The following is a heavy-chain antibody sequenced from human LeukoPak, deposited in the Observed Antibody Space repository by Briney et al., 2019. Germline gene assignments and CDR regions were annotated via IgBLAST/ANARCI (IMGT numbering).Heavy chain of an antibody. Sequence: PGGSLRLSCSTSGFTFSSYAMHWVRQAPGKGLEYVSAISSNGGSTYYADSVKGRFTISRDNSKNTLYLQMSSLRAEDTAVYYCVKDQGTRYYYGSGCYYDHWGQGTLVTVSS. J-gene: IGHJ4*02. V-gene: IGHV3-64D*09. D-gene: IGHD3-10*01. CDR3: VKDQGTRYYYGSGCYYDH. CDR2: ISSNGGST. CDR1: GFTFSSYA.